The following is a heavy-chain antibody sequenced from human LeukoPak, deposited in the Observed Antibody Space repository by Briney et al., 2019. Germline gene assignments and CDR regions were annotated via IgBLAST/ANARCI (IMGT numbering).Heavy chain of an antibody. D-gene: IGHD2-15*01. CDR3: ARGDSLLRNAFDI. V-gene: IGHV3-74*01. Sequence: PGGSLRLSCAASGFTFSSYWMHWVRQAPGKGLVWVSRINSDGSSTSYADSVKGRFTISRDNAKNTLYLQMNSLRAEDTAVYYCARGDSLLRNAFDIWGQGTMVTVSS. CDR2: INSDGSST. CDR1: GFTFSSYW. J-gene: IGHJ3*02.